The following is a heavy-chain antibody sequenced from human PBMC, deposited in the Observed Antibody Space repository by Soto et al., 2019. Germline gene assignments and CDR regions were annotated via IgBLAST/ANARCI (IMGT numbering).Heavy chain of an antibody. CDR2: IYWDNDK. J-gene: IGHJ6*02. CDR3: AHKGGRGAGMEV. Sequence: QITLKESGPTLVKPTQTLTLTCTFSGFSVSTSGVGVAWIRQSPGKALEWLALIYWDNDKRYSPFLQSRVTITKDTSKSQVVLTMTNMDPVDTATYHCAHKGGRGAGMEVWGQGTTVTVSS. V-gene: IGHV2-5*02. D-gene: IGHD2-15*01. CDR1: GFSVSTSGVG.